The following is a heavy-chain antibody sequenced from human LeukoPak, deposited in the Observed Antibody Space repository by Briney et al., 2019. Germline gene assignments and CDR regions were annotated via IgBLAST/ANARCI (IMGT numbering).Heavy chain of an antibody. CDR1: GFTFSSYA. J-gene: IGHJ6*02. D-gene: IGHD3-16*01. Sequence: GGSLRLSCAASGFTFSSYAMSWVRQAPGKGLEWVAVISYDGSNKYYADSVKGRFTISRDNSKNTLYLQMNGLRAEDTAVYYCARDLYDYVWGSYENYYGMDVWGQGTTVTVSS. CDR2: ISYDGSNK. V-gene: IGHV3-30-3*01. CDR3: ARDLYDYVWGSYENYYGMDV.